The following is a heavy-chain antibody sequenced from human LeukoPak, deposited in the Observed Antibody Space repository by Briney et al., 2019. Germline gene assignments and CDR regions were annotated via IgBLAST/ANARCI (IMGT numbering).Heavy chain of an antibody. J-gene: IGHJ4*02. CDR2: VYPGDSDT. CDR3: ARRGGPVSSSWLEY. D-gene: IGHD6-13*01. V-gene: IGHV5-51*01. Sequence: GESLKISCQASGYTFTTYWIAWVRQLPGKGLEWMGRVYPGDSDTTYSPSFQGQVTISADKSISTAYLQWSSLKASDTAMYYCARRGGPVSSSWLEYWGQGTPVTVSS. CDR1: GYTFTTYW.